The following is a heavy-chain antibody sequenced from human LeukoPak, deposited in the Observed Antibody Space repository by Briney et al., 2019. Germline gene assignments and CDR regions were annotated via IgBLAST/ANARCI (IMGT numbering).Heavy chain of an antibody. D-gene: IGHD3-10*01. CDR3: ARLVRGIYDYFDY. J-gene: IGHJ4*02. CDR1: GGSISSSSYY. Sequence: PSETLSLTCTVSGGSISSSSYYWGWIRQPPGKGLEWIGSIYYSGTTYYNPSLKSRVIMSVDTSKKQFSLKLSSVTAADTAVYYCARLVRGIYDYFDYWGQGTLVTVSS. CDR2: IYYSGTT. V-gene: IGHV4-39*07.